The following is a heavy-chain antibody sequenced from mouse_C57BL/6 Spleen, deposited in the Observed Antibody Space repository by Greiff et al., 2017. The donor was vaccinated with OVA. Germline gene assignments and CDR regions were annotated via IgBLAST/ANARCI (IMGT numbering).Heavy chain of an antibody. D-gene: IGHD1-1*01. J-gene: IGHJ2*01. CDR2: IDPSDSYT. CDR1: GYTFTSYW. Sequence: QVQLKQPGAELVKPGASVKLSCKASGYTFTSYWMQWVKQRPGQGLEWIGEIDPSDSYTNYNQQFKGKATLTVDTSSSTAYMQLSSLTSEDSAVYYCARKVYYGSGYFDYWGQGTTLTVSS. CDR3: ARKVYYGSGYFDY. V-gene: IGHV1-50*01.